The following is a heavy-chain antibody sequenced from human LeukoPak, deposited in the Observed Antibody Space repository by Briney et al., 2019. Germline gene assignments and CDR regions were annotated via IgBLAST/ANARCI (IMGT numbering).Heavy chain of an antibody. D-gene: IGHD6-19*01. CDR3: ARVGSGWYLLY. Sequence: GASVKVSCKASGYTFTGQYLHWVRQAPGQGLEWMGRINPNSGATTYAQTFQGRVTMTRDTSISTVYMDLSSLTSDDTAVYYCARVGSGWYLLYWGQGTLVTVSS. CDR1: GYTFTGQY. J-gene: IGHJ4*02. CDR2: INPNSGAT. V-gene: IGHV1-2*02.